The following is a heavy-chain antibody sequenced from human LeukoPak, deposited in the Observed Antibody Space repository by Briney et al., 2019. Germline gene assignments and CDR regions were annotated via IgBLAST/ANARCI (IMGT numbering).Heavy chain of an antibody. CDR2: ISDDGRNK. D-gene: IGHD4-17*01. Sequence: GGSLRLSCAASGFSFISYGMHWVRQAPGKGLEWVGVISDDGRNKNYADSVKGQFTTSRGNSKDTLYLQMNSLRGEDTAVYYCAKRPSDYGDYVTYFDYWGQGTLVTVSS. CDR1: GFSFISYG. J-gene: IGHJ4*02. CDR3: AKRPSDYGDYVTYFDY. V-gene: IGHV3-30*18.